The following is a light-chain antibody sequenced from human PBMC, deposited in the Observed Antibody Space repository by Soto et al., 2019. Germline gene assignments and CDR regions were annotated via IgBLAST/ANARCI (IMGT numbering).Light chain of an antibody. Sequence: EIVMTQSPVTLSVSPGERTTLSCRASQSVSSNLAWYQQRPGQAPRLLIYDASTRATGIPSRFSGSGSGTEFTLTISSLQSEDFAVYYCQQYSNWPPWTFGQGTKVEVK. CDR2: DAS. CDR1: QSVSSN. CDR3: QQYSNWPPWT. J-gene: IGKJ1*01. V-gene: IGKV3-15*01.